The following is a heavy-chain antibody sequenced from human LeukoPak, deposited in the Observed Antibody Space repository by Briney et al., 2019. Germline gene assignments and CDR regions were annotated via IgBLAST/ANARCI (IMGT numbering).Heavy chain of an antibody. Sequence: PGGSLRLSCVASGFSFSSYWMSWLRQAPGKGLEWVANIKHDGSGKYYVDSVKGRFTISRDNTKNSLYLQMNSLRGEDTAVYYCARALEIVAVPPAIRFDPWGQGTLVTVSS. CDR1: GFSFSSYW. J-gene: IGHJ5*02. D-gene: IGHD2-2*03. CDR2: IKHDGSGK. V-gene: IGHV3-7*04. CDR3: ARALEIVAVPPAIRFDP.